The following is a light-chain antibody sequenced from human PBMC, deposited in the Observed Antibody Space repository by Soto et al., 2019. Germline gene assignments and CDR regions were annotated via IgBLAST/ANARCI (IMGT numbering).Light chain of an antibody. V-gene: IGKV1-5*03. J-gene: IGKJ1*01. CDR1: QSIDSW. Sequence: DFQLTQSPSILSASVGDRVTITCRASQSIDSWLAWYQQKPGKAPNLLIFQTSNLESGVPSRFSGSGSGTEFTLTISSLQPDDFATYYCQQGNTYSTFGQGTKVE. CDR3: QQGNTYST. CDR2: QTS.